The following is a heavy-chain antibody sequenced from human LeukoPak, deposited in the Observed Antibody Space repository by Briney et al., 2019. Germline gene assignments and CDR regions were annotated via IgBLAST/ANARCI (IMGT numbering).Heavy chain of an antibody. D-gene: IGHD3-10*01. V-gene: IGHV1-8*01. J-gene: IGHJ6*02. CDR3: ARGMNLWFGELFYYYYGMDV. CDR2: MNPNSGNT. CDR1: GYTFTSYD. Sequence: ASVKVSCKASGYTFTSYDINWVRQATGQGLEWMGWMNPNSGNTGYAQKFQGRVTMTRNTSISTAYMGLSSLRSEDTAVYYCARGMNLWFGELFYYYYGMDVWGQGTTVTVSS.